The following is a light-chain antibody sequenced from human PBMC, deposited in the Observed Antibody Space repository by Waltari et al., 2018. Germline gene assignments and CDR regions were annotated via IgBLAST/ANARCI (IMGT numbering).Light chain of an antibody. CDR3: QQSYSHTRT. CDR1: QSISSY. V-gene: IGKV1-39*01. CDR2: AAS. J-gene: IGKJ1*01. Sequence: DIQMTQSPPYLSASAGDRVTITCRASQSISSYLNWYQQKPGIAPKLLIYAASSLQSGVPSRFSGSGSGRDFTLIISSLQPEDFATYSCQQSYSHTRTFGQGTKVEIK.